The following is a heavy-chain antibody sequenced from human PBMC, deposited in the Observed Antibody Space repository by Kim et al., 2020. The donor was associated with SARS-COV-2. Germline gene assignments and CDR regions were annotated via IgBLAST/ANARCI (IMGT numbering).Heavy chain of an antibody. D-gene: IGHD6-6*01. V-gene: IGHV3-74*01. CDR3: ARGLSIAARLEEEGGY. J-gene: IGHJ4*02. CDR1: GFTFSSYW. Sequence: GGSLRLSCAASGFTFSSYWMHWVRQAPGKGLVWVSRINSDGSSTSYADSVKGRFTISRDNAKNTLYLQMNSLRAEDTAVYYCARGLSIAARLEEEGGYWGEGTLDTVSS. CDR2: INSDGSST.